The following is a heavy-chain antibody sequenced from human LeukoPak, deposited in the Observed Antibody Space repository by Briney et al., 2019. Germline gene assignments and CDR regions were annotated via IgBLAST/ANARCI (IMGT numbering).Heavy chain of an antibody. CDR2: INHSGST. V-gene: IGHV4-34*01. J-gene: IGHJ4*02. CDR3: ARSGVGDYGDYDY. Sequence: SETLSLTCAVYGGSFSGYYWSWIRQPPGKGLEWIGEINHSGSTNYNTSLKSRVTISVDTSKNQFSLKLSSVTAADTAVYYCARSGVGDYGDYDYWGQGTLVTVSS. D-gene: IGHD4-17*01. CDR1: GGSFSGYY.